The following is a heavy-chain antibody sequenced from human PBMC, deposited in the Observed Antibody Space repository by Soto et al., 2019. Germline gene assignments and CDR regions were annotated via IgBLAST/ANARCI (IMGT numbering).Heavy chain of an antibody. CDR3: AREKLVPNLYYYYGMDV. CDR1: GFTFSSYA. D-gene: IGHD6-6*01. J-gene: IGHJ6*02. Sequence: LRLSCAASGFTFSSYAMHWVRQAPGKGLEWVAVISYDGSNKYYADSVKGRFTISRDNSKNTLYLQMNSLRAEDTAVYYCAREKLVPNLYYYYGMDVWGQGTTVTVSS. CDR2: ISYDGSNK. V-gene: IGHV3-30-3*01.